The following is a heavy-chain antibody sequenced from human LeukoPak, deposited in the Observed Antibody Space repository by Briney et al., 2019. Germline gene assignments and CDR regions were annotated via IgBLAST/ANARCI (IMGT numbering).Heavy chain of an antibody. CDR1: GFTLSTYA. Sequence: GGSLRLSCAASGFTLSTYAMSWVRQAPGKGLEWVSVIYSGGSTYYADSVKGRFTISRDNSKNTLYLQMNSLRAEDTAVYYCARDTYYMDVWGKGTTVTISS. J-gene: IGHJ6*03. V-gene: IGHV3-66*01. CDR3: ARDTYYMDV. CDR2: IYSGGST.